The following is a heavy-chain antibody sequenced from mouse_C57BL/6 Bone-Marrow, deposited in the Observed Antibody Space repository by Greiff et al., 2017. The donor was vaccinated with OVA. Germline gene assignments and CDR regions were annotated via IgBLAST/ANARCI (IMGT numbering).Heavy chain of an antibody. Sequence: VQLQQSGPELVKPGASVKISSKASGYAFSSSWMNWVKQRPGKGLEWIGRIYPGDGDTNYNGKFKGKATLTADKSSSTAYMQLSSLTSEDSAVYFCARSDYHYGRNFDYWGQGTTLTVSS. J-gene: IGHJ2*01. CDR1: GYAFSSSW. V-gene: IGHV1-82*01. CDR2: IYPGDGDT. D-gene: IGHD2-4*01. CDR3: ARSDYHYGRNFDY.